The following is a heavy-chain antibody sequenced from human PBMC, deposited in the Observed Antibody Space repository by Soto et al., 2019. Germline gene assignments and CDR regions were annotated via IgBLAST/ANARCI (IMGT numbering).Heavy chain of an antibody. D-gene: IGHD2-2*01. CDR2: ISTYNGNT. CDR3: VRDTSNYFDF. CDR1: GYTFNTYY. Sequence: VKVSCKTSGYTFNTYYISWLRQAPGQGLEWIGWISTYNGNTNYVPKFQGRITMTTDTSTSTAYMELRSLRSDDTALYFCVRDTSNYFDFWGQGTPVTASS. V-gene: IGHV1-18*01. J-gene: IGHJ4*02.